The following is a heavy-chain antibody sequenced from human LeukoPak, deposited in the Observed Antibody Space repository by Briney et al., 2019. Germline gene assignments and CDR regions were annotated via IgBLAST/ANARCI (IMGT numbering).Heavy chain of an antibody. J-gene: IGHJ3*02. D-gene: IGHD3-16*02. CDR1: GFTFSSYA. V-gene: IGHV3-30*04. CDR2: ISYDGSNK. CDR3: ASTSLIDAFDI. Sequence: GGSLRLSCAASGFTFSSYAMHWVRQAPGKGQEWVAVISYDGSNKYYADSVKGRFTISRDNSKNTLYLQMNSLRAEDTAVYYCASTSLIDAFDIWGQGTMVTVSS.